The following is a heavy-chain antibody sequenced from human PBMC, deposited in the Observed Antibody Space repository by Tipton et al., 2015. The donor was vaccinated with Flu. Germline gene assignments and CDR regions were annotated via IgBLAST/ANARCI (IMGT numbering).Heavy chain of an antibody. J-gene: IGHJ4*02. CDR3: ARGSGSGTDVTFYF. V-gene: IGHV4-4*07. CDR2: IHNSGST. CDR1: GGSISSYY. D-gene: IGHD3-10*01. Sequence: TLSLTCAVSGGSISSYYWSWIRQPAGKGLEWIGRIHNSGSTKYNPSLKSRVTVSVDTSKNQFSLKLSSVTAADTAVYYCARGSGSGTDVTFYFWGQGTLVTVSS.